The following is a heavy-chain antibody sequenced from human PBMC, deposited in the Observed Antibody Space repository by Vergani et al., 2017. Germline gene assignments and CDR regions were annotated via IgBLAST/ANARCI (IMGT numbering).Heavy chain of an antibody. J-gene: IGHJ6*02. CDR2: IIPIFGTA. CDR3: ARDRYYYDSSGFYYYYGMDV. D-gene: IGHD3-22*01. CDR1: GYTLTELS. V-gene: IGHV1-69*13. Sequence: QVQLVQSGAEVKKPGASVKVSCKVSGYTLTELSMHWVRQAPGQGLEWMGGIIPIFGTANYAQKFQGRVTITADKSTSTAYMELSSLRSEDTAVYYCARDRYYYDSSGFYYYYGMDVWGQGTTVTVSS.